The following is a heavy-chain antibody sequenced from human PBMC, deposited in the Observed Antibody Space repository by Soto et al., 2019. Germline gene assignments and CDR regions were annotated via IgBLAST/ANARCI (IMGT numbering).Heavy chain of an antibody. CDR1: GYTFTSYD. Sequence: ASVKVSCKASGYTFTSYDINWVRQATGQGLEWMGWMNPNSGNTGYAQKFQGRVTMTRNTSISTAYMELSSLRSEDTAVYYCARGPLQYSGSYYYYYGMDVWGQGTTVTVSS. J-gene: IGHJ6*02. V-gene: IGHV1-8*01. CDR3: ARGPLQYSGSYYYYYGMDV. CDR2: MNPNSGNT. D-gene: IGHD1-26*01.